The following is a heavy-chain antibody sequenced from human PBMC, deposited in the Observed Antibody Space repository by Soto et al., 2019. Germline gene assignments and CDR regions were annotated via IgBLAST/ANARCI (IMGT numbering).Heavy chain of an antibody. CDR2: VGTNGVT. CDR1: GFDVSTND. Sequence: PGRSLRLSCAASGFDVSTNDLHWVRQCPGKGLEWVAAVGTNGVTYYTDSLKGRFSNYRDNVSSSLYLQMNNLRAGDTAVYYCAIRGSLYGGGACFTDGPDYYGMDVLGPGTTVTVSS. V-gene: IGHV3-13*01. D-gene: IGHD2-21*02. J-gene: IGHJ6*01. CDR3: AIRGSLYGGGACFTDGPDYYGMDV.